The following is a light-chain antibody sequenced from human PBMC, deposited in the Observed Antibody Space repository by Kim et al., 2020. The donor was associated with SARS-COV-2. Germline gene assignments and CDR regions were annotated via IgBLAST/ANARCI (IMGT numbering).Light chain of an antibody. CDR3: QQYDDWPPWT. Sequence: APGERATLSGRASQSVGSNVAWYQQKPGQAPRLLIYGASTRATDIPARFSGSGSGTEFTLTISSLQSEDLADYFCQQYDDWPPWTFGQGTKVDIK. J-gene: IGKJ1*01. CDR2: GAS. CDR1: QSVGSN. V-gene: IGKV3-15*01.